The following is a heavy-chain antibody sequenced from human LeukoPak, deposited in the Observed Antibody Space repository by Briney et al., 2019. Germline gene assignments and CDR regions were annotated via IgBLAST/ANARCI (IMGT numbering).Heavy chain of an antibody. Sequence: SETLSLTCTVSGGSISSYYWSWIRQPPGKGLEWIGYIYYSGSTNYNPSLKSRVTISVDTSKNQFSLKLSSVTAADTAVYYCARADSSGWYGYYFDYWGQGTLVIVS. V-gene: IGHV4-59*01. CDR3: ARADSSGWYGYYFDY. CDR2: IYYSGST. D-gene: IGHD6-19*01. CDR1: GGSISSYY. J-gene: IGHJ4*02.